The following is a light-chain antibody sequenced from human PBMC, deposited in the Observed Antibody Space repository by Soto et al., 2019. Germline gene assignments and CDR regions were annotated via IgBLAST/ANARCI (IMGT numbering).Light chain of an antibody. CDR3: SSYTSSSTLYV. Sequence: QSALTQPDSVSGSPGQSITISCTGTSSDVGGYNFVSWYQHHPDKAPKLIIFEVSNRPSGVSNRFSGSKSGNTASLTISGLQAEDEADYYCSSYTSSSTLYVFGTGTKLTVL. V-gene: IGLV2-14*01. CDR1: SSDVGGYNF. CDR2: EVS. J-gene: IGLJ1*01.